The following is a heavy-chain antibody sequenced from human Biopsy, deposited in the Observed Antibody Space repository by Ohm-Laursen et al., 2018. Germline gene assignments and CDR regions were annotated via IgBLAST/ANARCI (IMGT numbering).Heavy chain of an antibody. CDR2: INHAGTT. CDR3: GNEVHGRDY. Sequence: SVTLSLTCAVFGKTFSDYQWSWIRQPPGKGLEWIGQINHAGTTNDNPSLKSRVSISADASKYEFSLRLTSVAAEDTAVYLCGNEVHGRDYWGLGAQVTVSS. D-gene: IGHD2-15*01. J-gene: IGHJ4*02. V-gene: IGHV4-34*08. CDR1: GKTFSDYQ.